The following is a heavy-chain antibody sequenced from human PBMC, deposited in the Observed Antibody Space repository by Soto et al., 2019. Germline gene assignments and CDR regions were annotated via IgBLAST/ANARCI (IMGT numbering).Heavy chain of an antibody. J-gene: IGHJ3*02. V-gene: IGHV5-51*01. Sequence: GESLKISCKGSGYSCTIYCIGLVLQMPGKGLEWMGIIYPGDSDTRYSPSFQGQVTISADKSISTAYLQWSSLKASDTAMYYCAISRADPWAFDIWGQGTMVTVSS. CDR3: AISRADPWAFDI. CDR1: GYSCTIYC. D-gene: IGHD6-25*01. CDR2: IYPGDSDT.